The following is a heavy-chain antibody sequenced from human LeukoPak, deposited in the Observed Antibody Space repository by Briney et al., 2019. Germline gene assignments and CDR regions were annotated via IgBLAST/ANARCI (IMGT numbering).Heavy chain of an antibody. CDR3: ARYDNGKDYFDY. Sequence: GGSLRLSCAASGFTFDNYAMSWVRQVPGKGLEWVSTIGDGAGSTYYADSVKGRLTISRDNSKNTLYLQMDSLRAEDTALYYCARYDNGKDYFDYWGQGTLVTVSS. J-gene: IGHJ4*02. CDR2: IGDGAGST. CDR1: GFTFDNYA. V-gene: IGHV3-23*01. D-gene: IGHD1-1*01.